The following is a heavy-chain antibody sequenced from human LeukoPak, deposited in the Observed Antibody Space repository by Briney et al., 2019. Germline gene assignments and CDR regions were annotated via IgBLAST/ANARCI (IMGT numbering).Heavy chain of an antibody. Sequence: GGSLRLSCAATGFTINNFWMHWVRQAPGKGLVWVSRMNTDGSSISYADSVKGRFTISRDNAKNTVYLQMNSLRAEDTAVYFCARIAATGTSFDFWGQGALVTVSS. D-gene: IGHD6-13*01. V-gene: IGHV3-74*01. CDR1: GFTINNFW. CDR2: MNTDGSSI. J-gene: IGHJ4*02. CDR3: ARIAATGTSFDF.